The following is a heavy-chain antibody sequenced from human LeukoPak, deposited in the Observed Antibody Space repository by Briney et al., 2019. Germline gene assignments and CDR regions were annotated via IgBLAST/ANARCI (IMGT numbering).Heavy chain of an antibody. CDR3: ARLRGWFDY. Sequence: PGGSLRLSCAASGFIFTNYALTWVRQAPGKGLEWVSLIYSGGTTYYADSVKGRFTISRDNSKTTLYLQMNSLRAEDTAVYYCARLRGWFDYWGQGTLVTVSS. J-gene: IGHJ4*02. CDR1: GFIFTNYA. D-gene: IGHD6-19*01. V-gene: IGHV3-53*01. CDR2: IYSGGTT.